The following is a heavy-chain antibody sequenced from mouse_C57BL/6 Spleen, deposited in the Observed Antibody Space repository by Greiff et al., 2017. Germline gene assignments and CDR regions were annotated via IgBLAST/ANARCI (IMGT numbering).Heavy chain of an antibody. V-gene: IGHV5-9-1*02. D-gene: IGHD2-2*01. CDR2: ISSGGDYI. J-gene: IGHJ4*01. CDR1: GFTFSSYA. Sequence: EVQVVESGEGLVKPGGSLKLSCAASGFTFSSYAMSWVRQTPEKRLEWVAYISSGGDYIYYADTVKGRFTISRDNARNTLYLQMSSLKSEDTAMYYCTRDRDYGYGAGYYAMDYWGQGTSVTVSS. CDR3: TRDRDYGYGAGYYAMDY.